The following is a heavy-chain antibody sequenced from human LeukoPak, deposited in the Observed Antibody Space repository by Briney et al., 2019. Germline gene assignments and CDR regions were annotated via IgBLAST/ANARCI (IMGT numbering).Heavy chain of an antibody. CDR3: ARGASYSSSWYAPYYYMDV. CDR2: TNWNGGST. Sequence: GGSLRLSCAASGFTFDDYGMSWVRQAPGKGLEWVSGTNWNGGSTGYADSVKGRFTISRDNAKNSLYLQMNSLRAEDTALYYCARGASYSSSWYAPYYYMDVWGKGTTVTVSS. D-gene: IGHD6-13*01. J-gene: IGHJ6*03. V-gene: IGHV3-20*04. CDR1: GFTFDDYG.